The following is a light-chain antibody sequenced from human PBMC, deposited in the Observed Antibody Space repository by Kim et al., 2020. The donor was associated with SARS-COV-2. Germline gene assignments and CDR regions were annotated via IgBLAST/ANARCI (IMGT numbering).Light chain of an antibody. J-gene: IGLJ2*01. CDR2: GNS. CDR3: QSYDSSLIGVV. V-gene: IGLV1-40*01. Sequence: QSVLTQPPSVSGAPGQRVTISCTGSSSNIGAGYDVHWYQQLPGTAPKLLIYGNSNRPSGVPDRFSGSKSGTSASLAITGLQAEDEADYYCQSYDSSLIGVVFGGGPQLTVL. CDR1: SSNIGAGYD.